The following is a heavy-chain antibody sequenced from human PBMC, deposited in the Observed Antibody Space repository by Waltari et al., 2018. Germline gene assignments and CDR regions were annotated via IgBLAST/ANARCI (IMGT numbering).Heavy chain of an antibody. CDR2: IRSKAYGGTT. Sequence: EVQLVESGGGLVQPGRSLRLSCTASGFTFGDYAMSWFRQAPGKGLEWVGFIRSKAYGGTTEYAASVKGRFTISRDDSKSIAYLQMKSLKTEDTATYYCAHSPGIWSGYHGPFDYWGQGTLVTVSS. CDR1: GFTFGDYA. J-gene: IGHJ4*02. D-gene: IGHD3-3*01. CDR3: AHSPGIWSGYHGPFDY. V-gene: IGHV3-49*03.